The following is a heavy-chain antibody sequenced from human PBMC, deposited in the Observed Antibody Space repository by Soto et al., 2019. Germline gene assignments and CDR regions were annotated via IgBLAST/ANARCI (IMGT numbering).Heavy chain of an antibody. CDR1: GFTFSSYE. D-gene: IGHD4-4*01. CDR2: IGTSGKTI. V-gene: IGHV3-48*03. Sequence: EVQLVESGGGLVQAGGSLRLFCAVSGFTFSSYEMNWVRQAPGKGLEWVSYIGTSGKTIYYADSVRGRFTISRDNAKNSLYLQMKGLRAEYTAVYCCARDPAIYSGKFDYGLDVWGRGTTVTVSS. J-gene: IGHJ6*02. CDR3: ARDPAIYSGKFDYGLDV.